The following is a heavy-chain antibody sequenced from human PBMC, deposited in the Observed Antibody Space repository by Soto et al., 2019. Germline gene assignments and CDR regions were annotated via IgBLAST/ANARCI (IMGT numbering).Heavy chain of an antibody. V-gene: IGHV6-1*01. CDR1: GDSVSSNSAA. Sequence: PSQTLSLTCAISGDSVSSNSAAWNWIRQSPSRGLEWLGRTYYRSKWYNDYAVSVKSRITINPDTSKNQFSLQLNSVTPEDTAVYYCARDHGYDQWDYYYYYMDVWGKGTTVTGSS. CDR3: ARDHGYDQWDYYYYYMDV. J-gene: IGHJ6*03. D-gene: IGHD5-12*01. CDR2: TYYRSKWYN.